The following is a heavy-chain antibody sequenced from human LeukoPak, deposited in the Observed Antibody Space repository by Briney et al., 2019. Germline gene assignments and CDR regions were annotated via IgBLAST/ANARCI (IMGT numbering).Heavy chain of an antibody. CDR2: IHSVGITT. D-gene: IGHD3-22*01. CDR3: AKDRPTYYYDSSGYSHAFDI. Sequence: GGSLRLSCSASGFTFSNHYMHWVRQAPGKGLVWVSSIHSVGITTHYADSVKGRFTISRDNAKNSLYLQMNSLRAEDTALYYCAKDRPTYYYDSSGYSHAFDIWGQGTMVTVSS. J-gene: IGHJ3*02. V-gene: IGHV3-74*01. CDR1: GFTFSNHY.